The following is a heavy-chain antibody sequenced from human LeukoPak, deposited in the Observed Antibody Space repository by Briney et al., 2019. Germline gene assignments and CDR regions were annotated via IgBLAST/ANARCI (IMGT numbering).Heavy chain of an antibody. J-gene: IGHJ4*02. D-gene: IGHD6-19*01. CDR2: IYPGDSDT. V-gene: IGHV5-51*01. CDR1: GYSFTSYW. CDR3: ARQWAVAGTGTANFDY. Sequence: GESLKISCKGSGYSFTSYWIGRVRQMPGKGLEWMGIIYPGDSDTTYSPSFQGQVTISADKSISTAYLQWSSLKASDTAMYYCARQWAVAGTGTANFDYWGKGTLVTVSS.